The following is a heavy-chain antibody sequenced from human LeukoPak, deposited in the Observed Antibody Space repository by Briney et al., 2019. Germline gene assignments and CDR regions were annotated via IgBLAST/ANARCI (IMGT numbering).Heavy chain of an antibody. CDR1: GFTFSSYW. V-gene: IGHV3-7*01. CDR3: ARSWGSFYFDY. D-gene: IGHD7-27*01. CDR2: IKQDGSEK. Sequence: SGGSLRLSCAASGFTFSSYWMSWVRQAPGKGLEGVANIKQDGSEKSYVDSVKGRFTISRDNAKNSLYLQMNSLRAEDTAVYYCARSWGSFYFDYWGQGTLVTVSS. J-gene: IGHJ4*02.